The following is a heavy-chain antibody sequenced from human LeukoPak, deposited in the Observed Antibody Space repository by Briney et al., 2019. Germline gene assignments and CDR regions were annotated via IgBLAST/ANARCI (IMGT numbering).Heavy chain of an antibody. CDR1: GFTFSSYG. CDR2: IVPSGGTT. Sequence: PGGSLRLSCAASGFTFSSYGMNWVRQAPGKGLEWVSGIVPSGGTTYYADSVKGRFTVSRDNSKNSLYLQMNSLRAEDTAVYYCARATQYCSGGRCYDTWFDPWGQGTLVTVSS. J-gene: IGHJ5*02. CDR3: ARATQYCSGGRCYDTWFDP. D-gene: IGHD2-15*01. V-gene: IGHV3-23*01.